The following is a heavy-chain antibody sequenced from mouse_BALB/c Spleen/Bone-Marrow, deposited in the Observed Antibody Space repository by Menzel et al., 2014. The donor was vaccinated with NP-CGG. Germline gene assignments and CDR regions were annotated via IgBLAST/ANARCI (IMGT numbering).Heavy chain of an antibody. CDR1: GFTFSSSG. CDR2: INSNGGST. V-gene: IGHV5-6-3*01. Sequence: EVQLVESGGGLVQPGGSLKLSCAASGFTFSSSGMSWVRPTPDKRLELVATINSNGGSTYYPDSVKGRFTISRDNAKNTLCLQMSSLNSEDTAMYYCARVLYFDYWGQGTSLTGSS. J-gene: IGHJ2*03. CDR3: ARVLYFDY.